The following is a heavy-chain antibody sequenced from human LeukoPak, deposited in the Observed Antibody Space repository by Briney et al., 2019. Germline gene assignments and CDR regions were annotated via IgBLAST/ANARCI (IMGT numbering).Heavy chain of an antibody. CDR1: GFTFSTYA. D-gene: IGHD6-19*01. CDR3: AREQSGTRGWYTVDY. V-gene: IGHV3-23*01. J-gene: IGHJ4*02. CDR2: IRPDGDRT. Sequence: PGGSLRLSCAASGFTFSTYAITWVRQGPGRGLEWVSAIRPDGDRTYYANSVRGRFTISRDNSKDTVYLQINGLRVEDTAVYYCAREQSGTRGWYTVDYWGQGTLVTVSS.